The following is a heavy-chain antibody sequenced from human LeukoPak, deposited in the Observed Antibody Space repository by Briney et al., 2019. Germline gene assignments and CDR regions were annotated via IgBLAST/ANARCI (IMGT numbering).Heavy chain of an antibody. Sequence: ASVKLSCKTSGYTFTDYYLHWVRQAPGQGLEWVGWIHPNTGATHYAQKFQDRLTMTRDTSISTVYMELTRLRSDDTAVYYCARDMGRYSGYDYDYWGQGTLVTASS. D-gene: IGHD5-12*01. CDR1: GYTFTDYY. CDR2: IHPNTGAT. V-gene: IGHV1-2*02. J-gene: IGHJ4*02. CDR3: ARDMGRYSGYDYDY.